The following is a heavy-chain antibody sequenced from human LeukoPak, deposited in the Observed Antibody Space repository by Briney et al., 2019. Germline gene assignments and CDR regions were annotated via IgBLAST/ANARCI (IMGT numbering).Heavy chain of an antibody. V-gene: IGHV4-34*01. CDR1: GGSFSGYY. Sequence: SETLSLTCAVYGGSFSGYYWTWIRQPPGKGLEWIGEIYHTGSTNYNSSLKSRVAISVDTSKNQFSLRLSSVTAADTAEYYCARREGETTFYYYYYMDVWAKGTTVTVSS. D-gene: IGHD2/OR15-2a*01. CDR2: IYHTGST. J-gene: IGHJ6*03. CDR3: ARREGETTFYYYYYMDV.